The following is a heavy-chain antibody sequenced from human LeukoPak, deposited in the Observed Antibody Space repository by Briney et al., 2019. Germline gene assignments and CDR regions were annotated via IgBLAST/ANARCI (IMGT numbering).Heavy chain of an antibody. CDR1: GYTFTSYG. CDR3: ARDRNYYGSGSYDNYYGMDV. J-gene: IGHJ6*02. CDR2: ISAYNGNT. V-gene: IGHV1-18*01. Sequence: ASVKVSCKASGYTFTSYGISWVRQAPVQGPEWMGWISAYNGNTNYAQKLQGRVTMTTDTSTSTAYMELRSLRSDDTDVYYCARDRNYYGSGSYDNYYGMDVWGQGNTVTVSS. D-gene: IGHD3-10*01.